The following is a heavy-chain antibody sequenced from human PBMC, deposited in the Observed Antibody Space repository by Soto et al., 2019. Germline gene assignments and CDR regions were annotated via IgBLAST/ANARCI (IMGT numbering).Heavy chain of an antibody. V-gene: IGHV1-2*02. D-gene: IGHD5-18*01. CDR3: ARMDTTMALDY. CDR1: GYTFTGYY. Sequence: QVQLVQSGAEVKKPGASVKVSCKASGYTFTGYYMHWVRQAPGRGLEWLGWINPNSGDTKYAQKFQDRVTMTRDTSNSTAYMELSRLRSDDTAVYYCARMDTTMALDYWGQGPLVTVSS. CDR2: INPNSGDT. J-gene: IGHJ4*02.